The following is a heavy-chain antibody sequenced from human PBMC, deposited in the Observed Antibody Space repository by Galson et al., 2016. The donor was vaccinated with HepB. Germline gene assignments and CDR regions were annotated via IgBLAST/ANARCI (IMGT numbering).Heavy chain of an antibody. Sequence: SVKVSCKASGGTLNNCAITWVRQARGQGLEWMGGIIPIFGATNHAQNFQGRVTFTADKSTRTAYMELSSLRSEDTAVYYCAREPYDDYGAYCFDSWGQGTLVTVSS. J-gene: IGHJ4*02. V-gene: IGHV1-69*06. CDR1: GGTLNNCA. CDR2: IIPIFGAT. D-gene: IGHD4-17*01. CDR3: AREPYDDYGAYCFDS.